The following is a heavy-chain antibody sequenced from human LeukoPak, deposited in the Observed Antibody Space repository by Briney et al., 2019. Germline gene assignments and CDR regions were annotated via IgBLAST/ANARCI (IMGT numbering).Heavy chain of an antibody. Sequence: GGSLRLSCAASGFTFSDYTMQWFRKAPGKGLEWVALLPPDGSYQYYADSLKGRFTISRDNFKNALYLQMNSLRLEDTAVYYCARGLHDRSWYGAHWGQGTLLSVSS. CDR1: GFTFSDYT. CDR2: LPPDGSYQ. J-gene: IGHJ4*02. V-gene: IGHV3-30*04. CDR3: ARGLHDRSWYGAH. D-gene: IGHD6-13*01.